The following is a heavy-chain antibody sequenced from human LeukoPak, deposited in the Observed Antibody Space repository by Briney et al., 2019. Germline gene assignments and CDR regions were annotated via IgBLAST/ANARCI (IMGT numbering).Heavy chain of an antibody. J-gene: IGHJ2*01. CDR1: GYTFTSYG. D-gene: IGHD2-2*01. Sequence: GASVKVSCKASGYTFTSYGISWVRQAPGQGLEWMGWISPYNGNTNYVQKLQGGVTMTTYTSTSTAYMELRSLRSDDTAVYYCARITILVADMAWYFDLWGRGTLVTVSS. CDR2: ISPYNGNT. CDR3: ARITILVADMAWYFDL. V-gene: IGHV1-18*01.